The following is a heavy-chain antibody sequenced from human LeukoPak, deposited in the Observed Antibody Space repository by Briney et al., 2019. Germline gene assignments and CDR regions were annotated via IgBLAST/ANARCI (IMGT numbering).Heavy chain of an antibody. CDR2: IIPILGIA. D-gene: IGHD2-15*01. CDR3: AREVRAVVAATESSWFDP. J-gene: IGHJ5*02. V-gene: IGHV1-69*04. CDR1: GGTFSSYA. Sequence: SVKVSCKASGGTFSSYAISWVRQAPGQGLEWMGRIIPILGIANYAQKFQGRVTITADKATSTAYMELSSLRSEDTAVYYCAREVRAVVAATESSWFDPWGQGTLVTVSS.